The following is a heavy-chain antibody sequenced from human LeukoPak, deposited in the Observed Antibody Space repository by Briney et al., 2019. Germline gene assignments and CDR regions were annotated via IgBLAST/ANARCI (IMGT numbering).Heavy chain of an antibody. V-gene: IGHV3-23*01. Sequence: LAGGSLRLSCAASGFTFSSYAMSWVRQAPGKGLEWVSAISGSGGSTYYADSVKGRFTISRDNSKNTLYLQMNSLRAEDTAVYYCAKAATYFGYAHAVVYWGQGTLVTVSS. CDR1: GFTFSSYA. J-gene: IGHJ4*02. CDR2: ISGSGGST. D-gene: IGHD5-12*01. CDR3: AKAATYFGYAHAVVY.